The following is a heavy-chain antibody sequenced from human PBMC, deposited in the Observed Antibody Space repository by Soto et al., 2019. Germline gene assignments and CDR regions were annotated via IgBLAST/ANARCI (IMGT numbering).Heavy chain of an antibody. Sequence: QVQLQESGPGLVKPSETLSLTCTVSGGSISSYYWSWIRQPPGKGLDWIGYIYYSGSTNYNPSHKSRVSISVDTCKNQFSLKLSSVTAADTAVCYCARRWGRSFDYWGQGTLVTVSS. CDR2: IYYSGST. V-gene: IGHV4-59*08. D-gene: IGHD2-15*01. J-gene: IGHJ4*02. CDR3: ARRWGRSFDY. CDR1: GGSISSYY.